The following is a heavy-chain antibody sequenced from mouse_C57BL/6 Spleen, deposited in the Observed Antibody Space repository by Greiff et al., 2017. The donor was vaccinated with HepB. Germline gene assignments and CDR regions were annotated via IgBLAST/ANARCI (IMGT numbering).Heavy chain of an antibody. V-gene: IGHV1-55*01. Sequence: QVQLQQPGAELVKPGASVKMSCKASGYTFTSYWITWVKQRPGQGLEWIGDIYPGSGSTNYNEKFKSKATLTVDTSSSTAYMQLSSLTSEDSAVYYCARCYYGSSYYAMDYWGQGTSVTVSS. CDR1: GYTFTSYW. CDR3: ARCYYGSSYYAMDY. D-gene: IGHD1-1*01. CDR2: IYPGSGST. J-gene: IGHJ4*01.